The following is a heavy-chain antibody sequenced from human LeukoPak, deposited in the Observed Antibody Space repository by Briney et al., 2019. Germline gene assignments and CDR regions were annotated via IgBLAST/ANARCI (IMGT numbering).Heavy chain of an antibody. D-gene: IGHD6-13*01. CDR1: GFTFSSYA. Sequence: GGSLRLSCAASGFTFSSYAMHWVRQAPGKGLEWVAVISYDGSNKYYADSVKGRFTISRDNSKNTLYLQMNSLRAEDTAVYYCARDLGIAAAGTFSGFDYWGQGTLVTVSS. J-gene: IGHJ4*02. CDR3: ARDLGIAAAGTFSGFDY. V-gene: IGHV3-30*04. CDR2: ISYDGSNK.